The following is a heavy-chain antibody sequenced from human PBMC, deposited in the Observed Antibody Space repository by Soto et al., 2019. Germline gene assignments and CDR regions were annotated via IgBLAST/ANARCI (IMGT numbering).Heavy chain of an antibody. CDR3: GSASVTGYSGMEV. Sequence: SETLSLTCTVSGGSISSGDYYWIWVRQSPGKGLEWIGYIYHSGDTYYNPSLTSRVSMSVDTSKNQFSLRLSSVTAADTAVYYFGSASVTGYSGMEVWGQGTTVPVS. J-gene: IGHJ6*02. V-gene: IGHV4-30-4*01. D-gene: IGHD2-21*01. CDR1: GGSISSGDYY. CDR2: IYHSGDT.